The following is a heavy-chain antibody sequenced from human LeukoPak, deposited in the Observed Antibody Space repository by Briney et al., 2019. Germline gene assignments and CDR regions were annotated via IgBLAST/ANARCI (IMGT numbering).Heavy chain of an antibody. V-gene: IGHV1-69*04. CDR1: VGTFSSYA. J-gene: IGHJ4*02. Sequence: ASVKVSCKPSVGTFSSYAISWVRQAPGHGLEWMGRIIPILVISNYAQKFQGRVTITADKSTSTAYMELSSLRSEDTAVYYCAREKSGNYYDSSGYSPYYFDYWGQGTLVTVSS. CDR2: IIPILVIS. D-gene: IGHD3-22*01. CDR3: AREKSGNYYDSSGYSPYYFDY.